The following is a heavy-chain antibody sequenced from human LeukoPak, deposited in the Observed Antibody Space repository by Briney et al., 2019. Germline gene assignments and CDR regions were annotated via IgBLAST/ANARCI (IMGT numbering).Heavy chain of an antibody. D-gene: IGHD3-22*01. J-gene: IGHJ4*02. V-gene: IGHV1-69*05. Sequence: SVKVSCKASGGTFSSYAISWVRQAPGQGLEWMGRIIPIFGTANYAQKFQGRVTITTDESTSTAYMELSSLRSEDTAVYYCARDPPPYYYDSSGYYSYYFDYWGQGTLVTVSS. CDR1: GGTFSSYA. CDR3: ARDPPPYYYDSSGYYSYYFDY. CDR2: IIPIFGTA.